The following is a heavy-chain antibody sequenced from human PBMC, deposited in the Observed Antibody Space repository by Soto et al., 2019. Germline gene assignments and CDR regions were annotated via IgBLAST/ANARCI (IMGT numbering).Heavy chain of an antibody. CDR1: GFTFSSYA. CDR2: ISYDGSNK. V-gene: IGHV3-30-3*01. Sequence: GGSLRLSCAASGFTFSSYAMHWVRQAPGKGLEWVAVISYDGSNKYYAYSVKGRFTISRDNSKNTLFLQMNSLRAEDTAVYYCARDQEYCSGGSCYRSGMDVWGQGTTVTVSS. CDR3: ARDQEYCSGGSCYRSGMDV. D-gene: IGHD2-15*01. J-gene: IGHJ6*02.